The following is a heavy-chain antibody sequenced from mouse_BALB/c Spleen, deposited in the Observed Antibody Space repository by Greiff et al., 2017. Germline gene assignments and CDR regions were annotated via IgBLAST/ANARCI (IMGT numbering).Heavy chain of an antibody. V-gene: IGHV1-69*02. CDR2: IYPSDSYT. J-gene: IGHJ2*01. D-gene: IGHD5-5*01. Sequence: VQLVESGAELVRPGASVKLSCKASGYTFTSYWINWVKQRPGQGLEWIGNIYPSDSYTNYNQKFKDKATLTVDKSSSTAYMQLSSPTSEDSAVYYCTRGGYTTLYYFDYWGQGTTLTVSS. CDR3: TRGGYTTLYYFDY. CDR1: GYTFTSYW.